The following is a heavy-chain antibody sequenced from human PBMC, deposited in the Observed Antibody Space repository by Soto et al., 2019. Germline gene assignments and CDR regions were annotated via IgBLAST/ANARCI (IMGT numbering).Heavy chain of an antibody. V-gene: IGHV1-3*01. Sequence: EASVKVSFKASGYSFTHYAIHWVRQAPGQRLEWMGWINAGNGNTKYSQNFQGRVTFTRDTSATTAYMELSSLRSKDTAVYYCAREGIGYCTGGSCYTFDPWGQGTLVTVSS. CDR2: INAGNGNT. J-gene: IGHJ5*02. CDR3: AREGIGYCTGGSCYTFDP. D-gene: IGHD2-8*02. CDR1: GYSFTHYA.